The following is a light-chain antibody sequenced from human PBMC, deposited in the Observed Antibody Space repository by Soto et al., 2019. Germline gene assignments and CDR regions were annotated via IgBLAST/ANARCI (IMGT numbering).Light chain of an antibody. Sequence: DIQMTQSPSTLSASIGDGVTITCRASQTIDTWLAWYQQKPGKAPKLLIYKASSLQTGVPSRFSGSGSGTEFTLTISSLQPDDFGTYFCQQYNTWAFGQGTEVEVK. J-gene: IGKJ1*01. CDR2: KAS. CDR3: QQYNTWA. V-gene: IGKV1-5*03. CDR1: QTIDTW.